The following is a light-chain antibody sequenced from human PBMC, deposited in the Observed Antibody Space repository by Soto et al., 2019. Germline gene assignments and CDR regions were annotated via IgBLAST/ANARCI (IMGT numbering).Light chain of an antibody. CDR2: SDN. CDR1: TSNLGGNT. Sequence: QSVLTQPPSVSGTPGHKVSISCSGSTSNLGGNTVNWYQQLPGTAPKLLIYSDNQRPSGIPDRFSGSKSGTSASLAISGLQSEDEAEYYCAAWDDSLNGPMFGGGTKLTVL. CDR3: AAWDDSLNGPM. J-gene: IGLJ3*02. V-gene: IGLV1-44*01.